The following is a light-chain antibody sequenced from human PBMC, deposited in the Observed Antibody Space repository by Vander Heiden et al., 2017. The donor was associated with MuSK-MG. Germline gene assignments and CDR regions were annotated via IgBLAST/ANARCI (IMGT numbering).Light chain of an antibody. V-gene: IGKV1-39*01. CDR2: SAS. CDR1: QYISTD. Sequence: DIQMTQSASSLSALVGDRVIITCRASQYISTDLNWYSQKGGEAPKLLIYSASNLGSGVPSRFSGSGSGTDFTLTISSLQPEDFATYYCQQCNCYPRTFGQGTKVEIK. J-gene: IGKJ1*01. CDR3: QQCNCYPRT.